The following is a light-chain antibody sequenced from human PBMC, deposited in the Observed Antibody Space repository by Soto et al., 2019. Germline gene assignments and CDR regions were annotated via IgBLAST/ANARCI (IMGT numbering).Light chain of an antibody. CDR1: QSVSNY. Sequence: EIVLTQSPATLSLSPGERATLSCRASQSVSNYLAWYQQKPGQAPRLLISGASNRATGIPARFSGSGSGTDFTLTISSLEPEDFAIYYCLRRINWPTTFGQGTRLEIK. J-gene: IGKJ5*01. CDR2: GAS. CDR3: LRRINWPTT. V-gene: IGKV3-11*01.